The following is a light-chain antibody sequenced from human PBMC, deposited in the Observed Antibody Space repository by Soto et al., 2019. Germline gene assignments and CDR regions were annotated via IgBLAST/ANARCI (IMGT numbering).Light chain of an antibody. CDR2: GAS. CDR3: QQYGSSALT. V-gene: IGKV3-20*01. J-gene: IGKJ1*01. Sequence: EIVLTQSPGTLSLSPGERATLSCRASQSVSSSYLAWYQQKPGQAPRLLIYGASSRATGIPDRFSASGSGTDFTLTISRLEPEDFAVYYCQQYGSSALTFGHETKVEIK. CDR1: QSVSSSY.